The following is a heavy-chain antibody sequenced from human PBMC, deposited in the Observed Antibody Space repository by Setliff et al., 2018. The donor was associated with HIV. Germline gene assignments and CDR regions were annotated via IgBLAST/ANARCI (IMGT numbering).Heavy chain of an antibody. V-gene: IGHV4-59*01. Sequence: ETLSLTCTVSGGSISPYYWSWIRQPPGQGLEWIAWISDSGTTNYNPSLKSRVTLSVDTSKNQFSLRLTSVTGADTAVYYCARGGASSNYLDPWGQRTQVTVSS. CDR3: ARGGASSNYLDP. CDR2: ISDSGTT. J-gene: IGHJ5*02. CDR1: GGSISPYY. D-gene: IGHD3-10*01.